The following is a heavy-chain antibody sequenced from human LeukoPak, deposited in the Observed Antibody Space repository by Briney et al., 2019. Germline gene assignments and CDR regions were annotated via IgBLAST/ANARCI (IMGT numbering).Heavy chain of an antibody. D-gene: IGHD6-19*01. J-gene: IGHJ4*02. Sequence: GGSLRLSCAASGSIVSSNYMSWVRQAPGKGLEWVSVIYSGGNTYYADSVKGRFTISRDNSKNTLYLQMNSLRAEDTAVYYCARDSSGWYYFDYWGQGTLVTVSS. CDR2: IYSGGNT. V-gene: IGHV3-66*01. CDR3: ARDSSGWYYFDY. CDR1: GSIVSSNY.